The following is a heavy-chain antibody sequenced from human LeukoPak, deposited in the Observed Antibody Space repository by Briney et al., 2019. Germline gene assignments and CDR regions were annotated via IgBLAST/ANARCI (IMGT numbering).Heavy chain of an antibody. Sequence: RGASVKVSCKASGYTFTSYGISWVRQAPGQGLEWMGWISAYNGNTNYAQKLQGRVTMTTDTSTSTAYMELRSLRSDDTAVYYCARESSSSWNTEYFQHWGQGTLVTVSS. D-gene: IGHD6-13*01. CDR2: ISAYNGNT. CDR3: ARESSSSWNTEYFQH. CDR1: GYTFTSYG. J-gene: IGHJ1*01. V-gene: IGHV1-18*01.